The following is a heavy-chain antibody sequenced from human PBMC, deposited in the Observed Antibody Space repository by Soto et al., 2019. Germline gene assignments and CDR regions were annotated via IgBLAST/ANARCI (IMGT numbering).Heavy chain of an antibody. V-gene: IGHV3-11*01. CDR3: ARDLRDIVVVPAAIDY. Sequence: GGSLRFSCAASGFTFSDYYMSWIRQAPGKGLEWVSYISSSGSTIYYADSVKGRFTISRDNAKNSLYLQMNSLRAEDTAVYYCARDLRDIVVVPAAIDYWGQGTLVTVSS. D-gene: IGHD2-2*01. CDR2: ISSSGSTI. CDR1: GFTFSDYY. J-gene: IGHJ4*02.